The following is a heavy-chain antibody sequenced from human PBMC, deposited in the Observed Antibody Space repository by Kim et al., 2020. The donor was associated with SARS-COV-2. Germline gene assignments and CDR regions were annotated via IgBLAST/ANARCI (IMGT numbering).Heavy chain of an antibody. CDR1: GYTLTELS. Sequence: ASVKVSCKVSGYTLTELSMHWVRQAPGKGLEWMGGFDPEDGETIYAQKFQGRVTMTEDTSTDTAYMELSSLRSEDTAVYYCATGGSWSSPTLYYFDYWGQGTLVTVSS. CDR2: FDPEDGET. CDR3: ATGGSWSSPTLYYFDY. D-gene: IGHD1-26*01. V-gene: IGHV1-24*01. J-gene: IGHJ4*02.